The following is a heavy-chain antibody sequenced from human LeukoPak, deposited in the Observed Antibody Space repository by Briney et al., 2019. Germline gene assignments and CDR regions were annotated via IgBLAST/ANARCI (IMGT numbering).Heavy chain of an antibody. V-gene: IGHV4-59*08. D-gene: IGHD3-22*01. Sequence: SETLSLTCTVSGGSISSYFWSWIRQPPGKGLEWIGYIYYSGSTNYNPSLKSRVTISVDTSKNQFSLKLTSVTAADTAVYYCARLLDNDISGDPDTFDVWGQGTTVIVSS. CDR1: GGSISSYF. J-gene: IGHJ3*01. CDR3: ARLLDNDISGDPDTFDV. CDR2: IYYSGST.